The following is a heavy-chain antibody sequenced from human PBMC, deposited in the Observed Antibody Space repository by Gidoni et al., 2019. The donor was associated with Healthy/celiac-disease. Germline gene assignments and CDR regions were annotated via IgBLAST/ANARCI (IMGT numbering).Heavy chain of an antibody. J-gene: IGHJ4*02. Sequence: EVQLVESGGGLVKPGGSLRLSCAASGFTFSNAWMSWVRQAPGKGLEWVGRIKSKTEGGTTDYAAPVKGRFTISRDDSKNTLYLQMNSLKTEDTAVYYCTTLGWPVFSREAVDYWGQGTLVTVSS. CDR1: GFTFSNAW. D-gene: IGHD2-15*01. V-gene: IGHV3-15*01. CDR3: TTLGWPVFSREAVDY. CDR2: IKSKTEGGTT.